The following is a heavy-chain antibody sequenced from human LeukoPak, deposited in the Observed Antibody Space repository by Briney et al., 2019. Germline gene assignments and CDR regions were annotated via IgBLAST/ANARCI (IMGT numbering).Heavy chain of an antibody. CDR1: GYTFTSYG. J-gene: IGHJ6*02. D-gene: IGHD6-19*01. Sequence: EASVKVSCKASGYTFTSYGISWVRQAPGQGLEWMGWISAYNGNTNYAQKLQGRVTMTTDTSTSTAYMELRSLRSDDTAVYYCARDRAPENKQWLVRPTYGMDVWGQGTTVTVSS. V-gene: IGHV1-18*01. CDR3: ARDRAPENKQWLVRPTYGMDV. CDR2: ISAYNGNT.